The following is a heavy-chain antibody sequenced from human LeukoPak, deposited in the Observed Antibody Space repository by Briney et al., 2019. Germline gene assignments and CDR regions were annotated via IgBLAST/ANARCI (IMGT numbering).Heavy chain of an antibody. J-gene: IGHJ5*02. CDR1: GYSISSGYY. V-gene: IGHV4-38-2*01. CDR2: IYHSGST. CDR3: ARGEQQLDFDWFDP. Sequence: PSETLSLTCAVSGYSISSGYYWGWIRQPPGKGLEWIGSIYHSGSTYYNPSLKSRVTISVDTSKNQFSLKLSSVTAADTAVYYCARGEQQLDFDWFDPWGQGTLVTVSS. D-gene: IGHD6-13*01.